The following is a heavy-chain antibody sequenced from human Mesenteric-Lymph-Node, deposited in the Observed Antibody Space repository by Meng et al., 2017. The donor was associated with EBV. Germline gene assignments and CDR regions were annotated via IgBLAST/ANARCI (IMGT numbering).Heavy chain of an antibody. V-gene: IGHV4-31*03. CDR3: ARASYGSGSPLGESWFDP. Sequence: QLQLQESGPGLVKPSQTLSLPCTVSGGSISSGGYYWSWIRQHPGKGLEWIGYIHDSGSTYYNPSLKSRVTISADTSKNQFSLKLSSVTAADTAVYYCARASYGSGSPLGESWFDPWGQGTLVTVSS. CDR1: GGSISSGGYY. CDR2: IHDSGST. J-gene: IGHJ5*02. D-gene: IGHD3-10*01.